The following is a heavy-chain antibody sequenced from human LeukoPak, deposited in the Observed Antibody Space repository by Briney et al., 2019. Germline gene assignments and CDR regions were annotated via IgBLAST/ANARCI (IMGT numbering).Heavy chain of an antibody. CDR3: VKDSPPRYSGSPPAY. CDR1: GFTVSGNY. Sequence: GGSLRLSCVASGFTVSGNYMSWVRQAPGKGLEWVSVIYSDDSTYYADSVKGRFTISRDNAKNSLYLQMNSLRADDTAVYYCVKDSPPRYSGSPPAYWGQGTLVTVSS. V-gene: IGHV3-53*01. CDR2: IYSDDST. J-gene: IGHJ4*02. D-gene: IGHD1-26*01.